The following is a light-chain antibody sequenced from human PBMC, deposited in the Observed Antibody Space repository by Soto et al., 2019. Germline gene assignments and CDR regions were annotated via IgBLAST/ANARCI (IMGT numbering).Light chain of an antibody. Sequence: DIQMTQSPSTLSASVGDRVTITCRASQSVSSWLAWYQQKPGKAPKLLIYDASSLESGVPSRFSGSGSGTEFTLTISSLQPDDFASYHCKQYNTYFLTFGGGTKVEIK. CDR3: KQYNTYFLT. V-gene: IGKV1-5*01. CDR2: DAS. CDR1: QSVSSW. J-gene: IGKJ4*01.